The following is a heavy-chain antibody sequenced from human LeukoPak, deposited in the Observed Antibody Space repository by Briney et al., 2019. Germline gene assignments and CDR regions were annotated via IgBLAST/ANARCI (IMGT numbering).Heavy chain of an antibody. V-gene: IGHV4-61*02. D-gene: IGHD1-26*01. CDR3: ARDGPSSGTYSSSWYFDL. Sequence: PSQTLSLTCTVSGGSISSGSYYWSWIRQPAGKGLEWIGRIYSTGSTNYNPSLKSRITISVDTSENQFPLKLSSVTAAGTALYYCARDGPSSGTYSSSWYFDLWGRGTLVTVSS. CDR1: GGSISSGSYY. CDR2: IYSTGST. J-gene: IGHJ2*01.